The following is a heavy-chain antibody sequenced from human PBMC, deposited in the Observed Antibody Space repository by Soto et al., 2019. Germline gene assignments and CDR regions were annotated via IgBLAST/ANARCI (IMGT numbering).Heavy chain of an antibody. CDR1: GFTFSSYS. J-gene: IGHJ4*02. D-gene: IGHD6-19*01. V-gene: IGHV3-48*01. CDR3: ARESREQWLVLFDY. CDR2: ISSSSSTI. Sequence: GGSLRLSCAASGFTFSSYSMNWVRQAPGKGLEWVSYISSSSSTIYYADSVKGRFTISRDNAKNSLYLQMNSLRAEDTAVYYCARESREQWLVLFDYWGQGTLVTVSS.